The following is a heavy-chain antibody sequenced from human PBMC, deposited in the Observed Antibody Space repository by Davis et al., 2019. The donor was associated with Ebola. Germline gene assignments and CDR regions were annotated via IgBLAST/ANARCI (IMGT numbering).Heavy chain of an antibody. CDR1: GGSISSYY. CDR2: IYYSGST. V-gene: IGHV4-59*12. CDR3: ARAATGTGGWFDP. J-gene: IGHJ5*02. Sequence: SETLSLTCTVSGGSISSYYWSWIRQPPGKGLEWIGYIYYSGSTNYNPSLKSRVTISVDKSKNQFSLKLSSVTAADTAVYYCARAATGTGGWFDPWGQGTLVTVSS. D-gene: IGHD1-1*01.